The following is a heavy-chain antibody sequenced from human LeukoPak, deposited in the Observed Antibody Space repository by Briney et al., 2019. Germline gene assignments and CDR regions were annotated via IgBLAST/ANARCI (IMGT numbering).Heavy chain of an antibody. J-gene: IGHJ5*02. D-gene: IGHD3-3*01. Sequence: GGSLRLSCAASGFTFSSYGMHWVRQAPGKGLEWVAVISYDGSNKYYADSVKGRFTISRDNSKNTLYLQMNSPRAEDTAVYYCAKDLGGVARNWFDPWGQGTLVTVSS. CDR3: AKDLGGVARNWFDP. V-gene: IGHV3-30*18. CDR1: GFTFSSYG. CDR2: ISYDGSNK.